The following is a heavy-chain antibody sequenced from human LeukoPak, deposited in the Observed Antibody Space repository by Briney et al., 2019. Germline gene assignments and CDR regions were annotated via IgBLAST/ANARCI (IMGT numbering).Heavy chain of an antibody. D-gene: IGHD3-22*01. J-gene: IGHJ4*02. Sequence: ASVKVSCKASGYTFTDYYMHWVRQAPGQELEWMGWINPNSGGTNYAQKFQGRVTMTRDTSISTAYMELSRLRSDDTAVYYCAKEAIKDNSSGFCDKWGQGTQVTVSS. CDR3: AKEAIKDNSSGFCDK. V-gene: IGHV1-2*02. CDR2: INPNSGGT. CDR1: GYTFTDYY.